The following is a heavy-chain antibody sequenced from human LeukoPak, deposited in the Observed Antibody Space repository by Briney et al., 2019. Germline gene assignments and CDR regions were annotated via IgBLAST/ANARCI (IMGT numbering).Heavy chain of an antibody. CDR1: GDPSVVGVTT. J-gene: IGHJ6*03. CDR2: IFYRGST. Sequence: SETLSLTCTVSGDPSVVGVTTGTGSASPPGGGLEWIGSIFYRGSTYYNPSLKSRVTISLDTSKNQFSLKLSSVTAADTAVYYCARGRWWFAGRPPHYMDFWGKGTTVTVSS. D-gene: IGHD6-6*01. V-gene: IGHV4-39*07. CDR3: ARGRWWFAGRPPHYMDF.